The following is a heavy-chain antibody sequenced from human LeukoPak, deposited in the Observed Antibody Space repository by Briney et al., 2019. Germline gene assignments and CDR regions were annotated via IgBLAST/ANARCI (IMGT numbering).Heavy chain of an antibody. Sequence: SETLSLTCAVYGGSFSGYYWSWIRQPPGKGLEWIGEISHSGSTNYNPSLKSRVTISVDTSKNQFSLKLSSVTAADTAVYYCARDRNFDYWGQGTLVTVSS. J-gene: IGHJ4*02. CDR1: GGSFSGYY. CDR3: ARDRNFDY. CDR2: ISHSGST. V-gene: IGHV4-34*01.